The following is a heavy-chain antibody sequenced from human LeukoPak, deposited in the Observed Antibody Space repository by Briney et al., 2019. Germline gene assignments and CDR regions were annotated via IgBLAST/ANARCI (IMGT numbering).Heavy chain of an antibody. J-gene: IGHJ4*02. CDR1: GFTFSSYW. Sequence: SGGSLRLSCAASGFTFSSYWMQWVRQAPGKGLVWVSRLSPDGSSTTSADSVKGRFTISRDNSKNTLYLQMSSLRAEDTAVYYCAKDRRIAVAGTMVDYWGQGILVTVST. V-gene: IGHV3-74*01. CDR2: LSPDGSST. CDR3: AKDRRIAVAGTMVDY. D-gene: IGHD6-19*01.